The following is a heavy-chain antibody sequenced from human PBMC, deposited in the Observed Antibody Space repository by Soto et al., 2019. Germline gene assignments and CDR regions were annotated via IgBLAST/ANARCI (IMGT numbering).Heavy chain of an antibody. J-gene: IGHJ4*02. CDR3: ARDVGPQRAGNYGFTY. D-gene: IGHD3-10*01. Sequence: QVQLVQSGGGVVQPGRSLRLSCAASGFTFTNYAMHWVRQAPGKGLEWVAVIWYDGSNKYYADSVKGRFTIARDNSKNTLYLEMNSLRTEDTAVYYCARDVGPQRAGNYGFTYWGQGTLVTVSS. CDR1: GFTFTNYA. V-gene: IGHV3-30*04. CDR2: IWYDGSNK.